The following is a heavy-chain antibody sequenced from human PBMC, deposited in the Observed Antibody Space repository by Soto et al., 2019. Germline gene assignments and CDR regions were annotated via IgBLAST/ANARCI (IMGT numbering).Heavy chain of an antibody. D-gene: IGHD3-16*01. Sequence: PGGSLRLSCAASGFTFSSYWMTWVRQAPGKGLEWVASIKQDGSQTSYVDSVKGRFTIARDNAKNSLYLQLNNLRVDDSAVYYCLRELGLHYWGQGTLVTVSS. CDR2: IKQDGSQT. V-gene: IGHV3-7*01. CDR1: GFTFSSYW. J-gene: IGHJ4*02. CDR3: LRELGLHY.